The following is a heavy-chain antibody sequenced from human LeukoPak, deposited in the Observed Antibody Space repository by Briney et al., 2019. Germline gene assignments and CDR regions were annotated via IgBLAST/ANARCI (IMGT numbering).Heavy chain of an antibody. D-gene: IGHD4-17*01. Sequence: GGSLRLSCVGSGFSFRSYGMGWVRQAPGKGLEWVSVIYSGGSTYYADSVKGRFTISRDNSNTLYLQMNSLRAEDTAVYYCARGPVTTYLDYWGQGTLVTVSS. CDR1: GFSFRSYG. CDR2: IYSGGST. V-gene: IGHV3-53*01. CDR3: ARGPVTTYLDY. J-gene: IGHJ4*02.